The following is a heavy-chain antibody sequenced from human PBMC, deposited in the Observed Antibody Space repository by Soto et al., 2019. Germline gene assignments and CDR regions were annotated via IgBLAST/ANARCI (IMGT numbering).Heavy chain of an antibody. Sequence: QVQLVESGGGVVQPGRSLRLSCAASGFTFSSYGMHWVRQAPGKGLEWVAVIWYDGSNKYYADSVKGRFTISRDNSKNPRYVQMNSLRADDTAVYYCASEWQWLDGGHWGQGTLVTVSS. CDR1: GFTFSSYG. D-gene: IGHD6-19*01. CDR2: IWYDGSNK. V-gene: IGHV3-33*01. CDR3: ASEWQWLDGGH. J-gene: IGHJ4*02.